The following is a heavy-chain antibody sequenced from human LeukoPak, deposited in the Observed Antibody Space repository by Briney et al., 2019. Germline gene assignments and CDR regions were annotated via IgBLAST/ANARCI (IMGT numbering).Heavy chain of an antibody. CDR3: AREMLRGVRAFDI. CDR1: GFTFSDYY. J-gene: IGHJ3*02. Sequence: GSLRLSCAASGFTFSDYYMSWVRPAPGKGLEWVSVIYNDGSTYYADSVKGRFTISRDNSKNTLYLQMDSLRAEDTAVYYCAREMLRGVRAFDIWGQGTMVTVSS. D-gene: IGHD3-10*01. CDR2: IYNDGST. V-gene: IGHV3-53*01.